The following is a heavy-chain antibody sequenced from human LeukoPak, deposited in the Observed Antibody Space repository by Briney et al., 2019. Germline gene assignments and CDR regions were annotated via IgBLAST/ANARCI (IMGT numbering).Heavy chain of an antibody. V-gene: IGHV1-2*02. Sequence: ASVKVSCKASGYTFTGYYMHWVRQAPGQGLEWMGWINPNSGGTNYAQKFQGRVTMTRDTSISTAYTELSRLRADDTAVYYCARGLVVIAAADTGMGDYWGQGTLVTVSS. CDR1: GYTFTGYY. D-gene: IGHD6-13*01. CDR2: INPNSGGT. CDR3: ARGLVVIAAADTGMGDY. J-gene: IGHJ4*02.